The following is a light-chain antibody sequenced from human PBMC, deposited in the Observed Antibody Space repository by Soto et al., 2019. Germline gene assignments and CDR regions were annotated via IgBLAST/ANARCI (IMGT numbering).Light chain of an antibody. V-gene: IGKV1-39*01. CDR3: QPTYSIPLT. CDR1: QSINTY. Sequence: DIQMTQSPSSLSASVGDRVTITCRASQSINTYLNWYQQKPGKAPKLLIYAASNLQSGVPLRFSGSGSGTDFTLTISSLQPEDFATYYCQPTYSIPLTLAGGTNVDIK. J-gene: IGKJ4*01. CDR2: AAS.